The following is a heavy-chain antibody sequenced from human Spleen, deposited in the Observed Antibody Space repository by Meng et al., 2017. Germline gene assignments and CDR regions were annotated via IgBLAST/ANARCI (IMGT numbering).Heavy chain of an antibody. J-gene: IGHJ4*02. Sequence: QITQWGAGLLKPSETRPLTCVVSGGSFSDYYWSWIRQPPGKGLEWIGEINHSGSTNYNPSLESRATISVDTSQNNLSLKLSSVTAADSAVYYCARGPTTMAHDFDYWGQGTLVTVSS. D-gene: IGHD4-11*01. CDR1: GGSFSDYY. V-gene: IGHV4-34*01. CDR2: INHSGST. CDR3: ARGPTTMAHDFDY.